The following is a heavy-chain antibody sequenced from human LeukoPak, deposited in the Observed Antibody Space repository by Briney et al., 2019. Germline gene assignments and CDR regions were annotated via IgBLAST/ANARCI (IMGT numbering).Heavy chain of an antibody. Sequence: GGSLRLSCSASGFTFSDAWMGWVRQAPGKGLEWVGRIKSKANGETTHFAAPVKGRFTISRDDSKNTLYLQMNGLKTEGTAVYYCAWGGDYFGFWGRGTLVTVSS. V-gene: IGHV3-15*01. CDR1: GFTFSDAW. J-gene: IGHJ4*02. D-gene: IGHD3-16*01. CDR3: AWGGDYFGF. CDR2: IKSKANGETT.